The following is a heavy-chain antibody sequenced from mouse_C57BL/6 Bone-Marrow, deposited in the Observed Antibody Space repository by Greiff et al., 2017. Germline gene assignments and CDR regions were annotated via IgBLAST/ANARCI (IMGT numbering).Heavy chain of an antibody. V-gene: IGHV1-75*01. Sequence: QVQLQQSGPELVKPGASVRISCKASGYTFTDYYINWVKQRPGQGLEWIGWIFPGSGSTYYNEKFKGKATLTVDKASSTAYMLLSSLTSEDSAVYFGARKELLSWFAYWGQGTLVTVSA. CDR1: GYTFTDYY. J-gene: IGHJ3*01. CDR2: IFPGSGST. CDR3: ARKELLSWFAY.